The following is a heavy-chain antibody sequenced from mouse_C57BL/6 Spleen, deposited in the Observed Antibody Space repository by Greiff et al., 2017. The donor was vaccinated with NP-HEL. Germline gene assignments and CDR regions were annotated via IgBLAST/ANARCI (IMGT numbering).Heavy chain of an antibody. J-gene: IGHJ1*03. Sequence: QVQLKESGAELAKPGASVKLSCKASGYTFTSYWMHWVKQRPGQGLEWIGYINPSSGYTKYNQKFKDKATLTADKSSSTAYMQRSSLTYEDSAVYYCARNWDWYFDVWGTGTTVTVSS. CDR3: ARNWDWYFDV. V-gene: IGHV1-7*01. CDR1: GYTFTSYW. D-gene: IGHD4-1*01. CDR2: INPSSGYT.